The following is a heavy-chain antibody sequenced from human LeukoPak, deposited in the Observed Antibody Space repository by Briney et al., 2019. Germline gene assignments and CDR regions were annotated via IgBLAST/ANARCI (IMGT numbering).Heavy chain of an antibody. CDR2: ISYDGNNK. Sequence: GGSLRLSCAASGFIFNHYAMYWVRQAPGKGLEGVAVISYDGNNKYYADSVKGRFTISRDNSKNTLYVQMNSLRAEHTAVYYCARGPTSYYDTTGYSSYFDYWGQGTLVTVSS. CDR3: ARGPTSYYDTTGYSSYFDY. CDR1: GFIFNHYA. V-gene: IGHV3-30-3*01. D-gene: IGHD3-22*01. J-gene: IGHJ4*02.